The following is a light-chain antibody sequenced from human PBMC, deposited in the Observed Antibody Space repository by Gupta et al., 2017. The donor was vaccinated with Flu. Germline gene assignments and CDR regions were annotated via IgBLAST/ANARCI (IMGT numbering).Light chain of an antibody. V-gene: IGLV1-44*01. CDR3: AAWDDSLNGGV. CDR2: NDN. J-gene: IGLJ2*01. CDR1: SSNIGSNT. Sequence: RVTISCSGSSSNIGSNTVTWYQQFPGSAPKLLFYNDNERPSGVPDRFSASKSGTSASLAISGLQSEDEADYFCAAWDDSLNGGVFGGGTKLTVL.